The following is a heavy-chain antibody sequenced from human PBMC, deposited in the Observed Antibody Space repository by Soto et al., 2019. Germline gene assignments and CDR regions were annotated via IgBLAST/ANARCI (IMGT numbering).Heavy chain of an antibody. D-gene: IGHD3-10*01. CDR2: INHSGST. J-gene: IGHJ4*02. CDR3: ARVAYYGSGSYYNRDYYFDY. CDR1: GGSFSGYY. V-gene: IGHV4-34*01. Sequence: QVQLQQWGAGLLKPSETLSLTCAVYGGSFSGYYWSWIRQPPGKGLEWIGEINHSGSTNYNPSLKSRVTLSVDTSKNQFSRKLSSVTAADTAVYYCARVAYYGSGSYYNRDYYFDYWGQGSLVTVSS.